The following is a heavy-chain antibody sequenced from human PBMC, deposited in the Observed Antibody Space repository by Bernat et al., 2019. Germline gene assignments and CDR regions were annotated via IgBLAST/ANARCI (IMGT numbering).Heavy chain of an antibody. V-gene: IGHV3-23*04. CDR1: GFTFSRYA. CDR3: AKGREEWMVTNPADS. J-gene: IGHJ4*02. CDR2: ITATGGTT. Sequence: EVQLVESGGGLVQPGGSLRLSCAASGFTFSRYAMSWVRQAPGKGLEWVSAITATGGTTYFADSVKGRFTISRDNSKNILNLEMGSLRGEDTAVYYCAKGREEWMVTNPADSWGQGTQVMVSS. D-gene: IGHD6-19*01.